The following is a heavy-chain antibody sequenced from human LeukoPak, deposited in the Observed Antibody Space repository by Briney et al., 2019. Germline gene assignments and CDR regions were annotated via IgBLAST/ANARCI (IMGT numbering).Heavy chain of an antibody. Sequence: SETLSLTCAVYGGSFSGYYWNWIRQPPGKGLEWIGEINQSGSTNYNPSLKSRVTMSVDTSKNQFSLKLSSVTAADTAVYYCARDSYYYDISGYRGFDYWGQGTLVTVSS. D-gene: IGHD3-22*01. CDR1: GGSFSGYY. V-gene: IGHV4-34*01. CDR2: INQSGST. J-gene: IGHJ4*02. CDR3: ARDSYYYDISGYRGFDY.